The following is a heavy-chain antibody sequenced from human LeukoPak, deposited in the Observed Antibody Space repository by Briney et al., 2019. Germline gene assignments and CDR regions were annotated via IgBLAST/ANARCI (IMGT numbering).Heavy chain of an antibody. CDR2: INPNSGVT. J-gene: IGHJ5*02. CDR1: GYTFTAYY. Sequence: ASVKVSCKTSGYTFTAYYMFWVRQAPGQGLEWMGGINPNSGVTNCAQKFQGWVTMTRDTSTSTAYMELTRLRSDDTAVYYCARGGYYGSRSQPLDANWFDPWGQGTLVTVSS. CDR3: ARGGYYGSRSQPLDANWFDP. V-gene: IGHV1-2*04. D-gene: IGHD3-10*01.